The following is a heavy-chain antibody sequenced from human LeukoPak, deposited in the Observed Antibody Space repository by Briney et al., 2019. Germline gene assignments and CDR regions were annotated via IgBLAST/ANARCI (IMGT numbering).Heavy chain of an antibody. V-gene: IGHV4-39*01. Sequence: SETLSLTCTVSGGSISSSCYYWGWIRQPPGKGLEWIGSIYYSGSTYYNPSLKSRVTISVDTSKNQFSLKLSSVTAADPAVYYSARHPLNYYDSSGHDAFDIWGQGTMVTASS. D-gene: IGHD3-22*01. CDR2: IYYSGST. CDR3: ARHPLNYYDSSGHDAFDI. J-gene: IGHJ3*02. CDR1: GGSISSSCYY.